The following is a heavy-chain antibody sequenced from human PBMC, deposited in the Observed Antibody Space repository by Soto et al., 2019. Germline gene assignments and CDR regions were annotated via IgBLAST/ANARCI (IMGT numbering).Heavy chain of an antibody. CDR3: TTDRKPTYYYDSSGYYREAFDI. J-gene: IGHJ3*02. CDR1: GFTFSNAW. Sequence: GGSLRLSCAASGFTFSNAWMNWVRQAPGKGLEWVGRIKSKTDGGTTDYAAPVKGRFTISRDDSKNTLYLQMNSLKTEDTAVYYCTTDRKPTYYYDSSGYYREAFDIWGQGTMVT. V-gene: IGHV3-15*07. CDR2: IKSKTDGGTT. D-gene: IGHD3-22*01.